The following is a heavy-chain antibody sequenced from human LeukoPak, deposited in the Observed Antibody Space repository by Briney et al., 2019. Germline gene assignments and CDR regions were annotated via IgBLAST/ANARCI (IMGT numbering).Heavy chain of an antibody. CDR3: ARLLRGYCSSTSCYGYYFDY. V-gene: IGHV4-34*01. D-gene: IGHD2-2*01. J-gene: IGHJ4*02. CDR1: GGSFSGYY. Sequence: PSETLSLTCAVYGGSFSGYYWSWIRQPPGKGLEWIGEINHSGSTNYNPSLKSRVTISVDTSKNQFSLRLSSVTAADTAVYYCARLLRGYCSSTSCYGYYFDYWGQGTLVTVSS. CDR2: INHSGST.